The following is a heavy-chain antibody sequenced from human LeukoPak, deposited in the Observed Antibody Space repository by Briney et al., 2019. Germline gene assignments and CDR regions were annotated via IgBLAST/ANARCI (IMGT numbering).Heavy chain of an antibody. CDR2: INPNSGGT. V-gene: IGHV1-2*02. Sequence: ASVKVSCKASGYTFVDYYMHWVRQAPGQGLEWMGWINPNSGGTNYAQKFRGRVTMTRDTSITTAYMELSTVTSDDTAVYFCAREPRRHFDYWGQGTLVTVSS. J-gene: IGHJ4*02. CDR1: GYTFVDYY. CDR3: AREPRRHFDY.